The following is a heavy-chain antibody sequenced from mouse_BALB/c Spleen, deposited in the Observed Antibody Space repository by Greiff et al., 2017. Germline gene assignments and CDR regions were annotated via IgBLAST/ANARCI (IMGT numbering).Heavy chain of an antibody. CDR3: ASRGMDY. CDR2: IWSGGST. V-gene: IGHV2-2*02. Sequence: QVQLQQSGPGLVQPSPSLSITCTASGFTLTGYGVHWVRQSPGKGLEWLGVIWSGGSTDYNAAFISRLSISKDNSKCQVFFKMNSLQANDTAIYYCASRGMDYWGQGTLVTVSA. D-gene: IGHD2-10*02. J-gene: IGHJ3*01. CDR1: GFTLTGYG.